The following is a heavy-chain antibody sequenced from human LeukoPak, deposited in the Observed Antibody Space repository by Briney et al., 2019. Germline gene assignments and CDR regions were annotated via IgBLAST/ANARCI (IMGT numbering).Heavy chain of an antibody. V-gene: IGHV3-23*01. J-gene: IGHJ5*02. D-gene: IGHD6-19*01. Sequence: GGLRLSCAASGFTFSSYAMSWVRQAPGKGLEWISAISGSGGSTYYADSVKGRFTISKDNSKNTLYLQMNSLRAEDTAVYYCAKIPYSSGWVQNWFDPWGQGTLVTVSS. CDR3: AKIPYSSGWVQNWFDP. CDR2: ISGSGGST. CDR1: GFTFSSYA.